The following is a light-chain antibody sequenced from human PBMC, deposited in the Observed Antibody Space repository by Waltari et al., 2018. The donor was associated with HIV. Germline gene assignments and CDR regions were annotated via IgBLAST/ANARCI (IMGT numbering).Light chain of an antibody. J-gene: IGKJ4*01. CDR1: HTVSGY. V-gene: IGKV3-11*01. CDR3: HQRHNWLS. CDR2: DAS. Sequence: EIVLTQSPAILSLSPGETATLSCRASHTVSGYLAWYQKKPGQVLRLLLYDASNRAPGIPDRFSGRGSGTDYTLTISNLEPEDFAVYYCHQRHNWLSFGGGTKLELK.